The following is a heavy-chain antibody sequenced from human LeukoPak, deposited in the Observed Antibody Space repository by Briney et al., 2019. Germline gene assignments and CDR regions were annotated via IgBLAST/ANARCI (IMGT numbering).Heavy chain of an antibody. J-gene: IGHJ4*02. Sequence: SVKVSRKASGGTFSSYTISWVRQAPGQGLEWMGRIIPILGIANYAQKFQGRVTITADKSTSTAYMELSSLRSEDTAVYYCARSLGYCTNGVCLPYYFDYWGQGTLVTVSS. CDR3: ARSLGYCTNGVCLPYYFDY. V-gene: IGHV1-69*02. CDR2: IIPILGIA. CDR1: GGTFSSYT. D-gene: IGHD2-8*01.